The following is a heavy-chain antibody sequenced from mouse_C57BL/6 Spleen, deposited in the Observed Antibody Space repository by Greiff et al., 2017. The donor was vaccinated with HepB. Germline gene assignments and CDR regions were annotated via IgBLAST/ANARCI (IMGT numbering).Heavy chain of an antibody. Sequence: VKLQESGPELVKPGASVKISCKASGYAFSSSWMNWVKQRPGKGLERIGRIYPGDGDTNYNGKFKGKATLTADKSSSTAYMQLSSLTSEDSAVYFCAREGIPRRGFDHWGQGTTLTVSS. CDR3: AREGIPRRGFDH. D-gene: IGHD2-12*01. V-gene: IGHV1-82*01. CDR2: IYPGDGDT. J-gene: IGHJ2*01. CDR1: GYAFSSSW.